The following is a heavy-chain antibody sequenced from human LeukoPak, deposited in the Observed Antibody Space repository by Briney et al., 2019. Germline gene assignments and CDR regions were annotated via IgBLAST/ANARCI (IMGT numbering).Heavy chain of an antibody. D-gene: IGHD3-22*01. Sequence: PSETLSLTCTVSGGXISTYYCSWIRQPPGKGLEWLAYISHSGSTNFNPSLKSRVTISVDTSMNQFSLKLSSVTAADTAVYYCARESDYYDSSGYFDCWGQGTLVTVSS. CDR3: ARESDYYDSSGYFDC. J-gene: IGHJ4*02. V-gene: IGHV4-59*01. CDR1: GGXISTYY. CDR2: ISHSGST.